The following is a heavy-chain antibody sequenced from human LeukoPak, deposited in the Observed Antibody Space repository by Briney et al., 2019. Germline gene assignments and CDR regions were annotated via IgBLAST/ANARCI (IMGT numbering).Heavy chain of an antibody. J-gene: IGHJ4*02. V-gene: IGHV1-46*01. CDR2: INPSGGST. Sequence: ASVKVSCKASGYTFTSYYIHWVRQAPGQGLEWMGIINPSGGSTSYAQKFQGRVTMTRDMSTSTVYMELSSLRSEDTAVYYCAKGVTTYPPPATADYWGQGTLVTLSS. CDR3: AKGVTTYPPPATADY. D-gene: IGHD4-17*01. CDR1: GYTFTSYY.